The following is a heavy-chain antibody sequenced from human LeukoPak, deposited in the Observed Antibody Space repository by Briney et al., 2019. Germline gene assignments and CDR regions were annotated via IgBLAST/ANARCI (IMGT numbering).Heavy chain of an antibody. D-gene: IGHD6-19*01. Sequence: GGSLRLSCAASGFTFSSYAMNWVRQAPGKGLEWVASITSPVGHIYYADSLTGRITISRDNAKSSLYLQMNSLRAEDTAVYYCATDGQSSGWYGFDYWGQGTLVTVSS. J-gene: IGHJ4*02. CDR2: ITSPVGHI. CDR3: ATDGQSSGWYGFDY. CDR1: GFTFSSYA. V-gene: IGHV3-21*01.